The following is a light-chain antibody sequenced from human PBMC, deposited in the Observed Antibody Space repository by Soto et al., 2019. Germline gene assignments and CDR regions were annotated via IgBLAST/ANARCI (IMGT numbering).Light chain of an antibody. CDR1: SSDVGSYNS. J-gene: IGLJ1*01. CDR3: CSYAGSSTFYV. Sequence: QLVLTQPASVSGSPGQSIAISCTGTSSDVGSYNSVSWYQQHPGKAPKLMIYEGSKRPSGVSDRFSGSKSGNTASLTISGLQAEDEADYYCCSYAGSSTFYVFGTGTKVTVL. CDR2: EGS. V-gene: IGLV2-23*01.